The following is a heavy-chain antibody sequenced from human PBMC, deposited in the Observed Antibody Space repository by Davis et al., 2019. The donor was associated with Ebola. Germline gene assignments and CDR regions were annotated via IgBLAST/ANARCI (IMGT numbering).Heavy chain of an antibody. J-gene: IGHJ3*02. V-gene: IGHV4-30-2*01. Sequence: SETLSLTCAVSGGSISSGGYSWSWIRQPPGKGLEWIGYIYHSGSTYYNPSLKSRVTISVDRSKNQFSLKLSSVTAADTAVYYCARGPYYDSSGYYLSAFDIWGQGTMVTVSS. CDR3: ARGPYYDSSGYYLSAFDI. CDR1: GGSISSGGYS. CDR2: IYHSGST. D-gene: IGHD3-22*01.